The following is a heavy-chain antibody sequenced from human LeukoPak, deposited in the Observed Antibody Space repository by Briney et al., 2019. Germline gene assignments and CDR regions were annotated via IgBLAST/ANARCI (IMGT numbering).Heavy chain of an antibody. J-gene: IGHJ6*03. D-gene: IGHD2-2*01. CDR1: GGSFSGYY. Sequence: SETLSLTCAVYGGSFSGYYWSWIRQPPGKGLEWIGEIKHSGSTNYNPSLKSRVTISVDTSKNQFSLKLSSVTAADTAAYYCASSDFNDCSSTSCYYYYYYMDVWGKGTTVTVSS. CDR2: IKHSGST. V-gene: IGHV4-34*01. CDR3: ASSDFNDCSSTSCYYYYYYMDV.